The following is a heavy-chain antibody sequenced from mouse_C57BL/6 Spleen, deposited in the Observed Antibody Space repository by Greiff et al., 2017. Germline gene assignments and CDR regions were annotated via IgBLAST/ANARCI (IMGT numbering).Heavy chain of an antibody. Sequence: VQLQQSGAELVRPGASVKLSCKASGYTFTGYWIDWVKQRPGHGLEWIGGIVPGSGSTNYNEKFKGKATFTADPSSNTAYMQLSSLTTEDSAVYFWARAGIAPGRCSFDYWGQGTTLTVSS. CDR3: ARAGIAPGRCSFDY. CDR2: IVPGSGST. V-gene: IGHV1-9*01. CDR1: GYTFTGYW. J-gene: IGHJ2*01. D-gene: IGHD1-1*01.